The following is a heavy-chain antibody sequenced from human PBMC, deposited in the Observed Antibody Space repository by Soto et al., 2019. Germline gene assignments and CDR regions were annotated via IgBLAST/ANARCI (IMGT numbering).Heavy chain of an antibody. D-gene: IGHD2-15*01. CDR3: ARDQRFLGYCSGGSCYSQALY. CDR1: GYTFTSYG. Sequence: ASVKVSCKASGYTFTSYGISWVRQAPGQGLEWMGWISAYNGNTNYAQKLQGRVTMTTDTSTSTAYMELRSLRSDDTAVYYCARDQRFLGYCSGGSCYSQALYWGQGTLVTVSS. J-gene: IGHJ4*02. V-gene: IGHV1-18*04. CDR2: ISAYNGNT.